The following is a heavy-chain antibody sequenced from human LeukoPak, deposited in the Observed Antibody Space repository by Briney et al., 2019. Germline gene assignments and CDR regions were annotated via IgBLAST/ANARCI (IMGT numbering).Heavy chain of an antibody. D-gene: IGHD5-18*01. V-gene: IGHV5-51*01. Sequence: GESLKISCKGSGYSFNSYWIGWVRQMPGKGLEWMGVIYPGDFDTRYSPSFQGQVTISADKSINTAYAQWSSLKASDTAMYYCARLVYSNSWYGSWFDPWGQGTLVTVSS. CDR1: GYSFNSYW. CDR2: IYPGDFDT. CDR3: ARLVYSNSWYGSWFDP. J-gene: IGHJ5*02.